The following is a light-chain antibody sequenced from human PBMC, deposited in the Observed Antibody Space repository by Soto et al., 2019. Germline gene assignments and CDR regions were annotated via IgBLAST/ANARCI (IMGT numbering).Light chain of an antibody. J-gene: IGKJ4*01. CDR2: PAS. CDR1: QGISSL. CDR3: QQANSFPLT. V-gene: IGKV1-12*01. Sequence: DIQMTQSPSSVSASVGDSVTITCRASQGISSLLAWYQQKPGKAPNLQIHPASSLQSGVPSRFSGSGSGTDFTLTISSLQPEDCATYYCQQANSFPLTFGGGTKVEIK.